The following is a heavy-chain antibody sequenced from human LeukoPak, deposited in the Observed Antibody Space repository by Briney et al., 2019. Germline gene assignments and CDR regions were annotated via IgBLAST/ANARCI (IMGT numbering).Heavy chain of an antibody. Sequence: GGSLRLSCAASGFTFSSYPIHWVRQAPGKGLDWVALISSDGSDKKYADSVKGRFTISRDNSKNMLYLQMHSLRVEDTAVYYCARDYPADYWGQGTLVTVSS. CDR1: GFTFSSYP. V-gene: IGHV3-30-3*01. J-gene: IGHJ4*02. CDR3: ARDYPADY. CDR2: ISSDGSDK.